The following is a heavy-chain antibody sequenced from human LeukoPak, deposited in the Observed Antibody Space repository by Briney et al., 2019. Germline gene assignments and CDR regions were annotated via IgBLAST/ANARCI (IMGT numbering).Heavy chain of an antibody. D-gene: IGHD2-2*01. V-gene: IGHV4-4*02. CDR1: GFTLSNHW. CDR3: ARVVVPAAPFDY. CDR2: INHSGST. Sequence: GSLRLSCAASGFTLSNHWMIWVRQPPGKGLEWIGEINHSGSTNYNPSLKSRVTISVDTSKNQFSLKLSSVTAADTAVYYCARVVVPAAPFDYWGQGTLVTVSS. J-gene: IGHJ4*02.